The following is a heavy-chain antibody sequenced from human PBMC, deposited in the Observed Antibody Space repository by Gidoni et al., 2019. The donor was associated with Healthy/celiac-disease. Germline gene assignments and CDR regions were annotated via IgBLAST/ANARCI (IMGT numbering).Heavy chain of an antibody. Sequence: EVQLVESGGGLVQPGGSLRLSCAASGFTFSSYEMNWVRQAPGKGLEWVSYISSSGSTIYYADSVKGRFTISRDNAKNSLYLQMNSLRAEDTAVYYCARDPRLGYCSSTSCYRYNLFDPWGQGTLVTVSS. D-gene: IGHD2-2*02. J-gene: IGHJ5*02. V-gene: IGHV3-48*03. CDR1: GFTFSSYE. CDR2: ISSSGSTI. CDR3: ARDPRLGYCSSTSCYRYNLFDP.